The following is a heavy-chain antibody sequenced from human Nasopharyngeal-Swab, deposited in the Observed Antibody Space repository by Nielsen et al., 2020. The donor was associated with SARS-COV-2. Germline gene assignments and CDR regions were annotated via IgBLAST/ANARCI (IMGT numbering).Heavy chain of an antibody. CDR2: IDATGTT. J-gene: IGHJ2*01. D-gene: IGHD4-11*01. Sequence: SQTLSLTCAVSGGSITSGSYFWTWIRRPAGKGLECIGRIDATGTTNYNPALKSRVTMAVDASKNQFSLSLTSVTAADTAVYYCAREDPPYRAFWYYDLWGRGTLVTVSS. V-gene: IGHV4-61*02. CDR3: AREDPPYRAFWYYDL. CDR1: GGSITSGSYF.